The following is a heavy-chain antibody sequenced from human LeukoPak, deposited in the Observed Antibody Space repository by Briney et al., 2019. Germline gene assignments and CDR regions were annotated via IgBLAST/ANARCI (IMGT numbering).Heavy chain of an antibody. CDR1: GYSIRSGHY. CDR3: ARHQPEYSSLDY. CDR2: IFHSENT. J-gene: IGHJ4*02. D-gene: IGHD6-6*01. V-gene: IGHV4-38-2*02. Sequence: SETLSLTCTVSGYSIRSGHYWGWIRQPPGKGLEWIGNIFHSENTYYNPSLKSRVTISVDTSKNQFSLKLSSVTAADTAVYYCARHQPEYSSLDYWGQGTLVTVSS.